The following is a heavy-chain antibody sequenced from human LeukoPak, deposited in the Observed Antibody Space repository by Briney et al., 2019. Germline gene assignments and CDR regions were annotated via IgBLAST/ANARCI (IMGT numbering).Heavy chain of an antibody. D-gene: IGHD5-18*01. CDR3: ARDRSGYTFDD. CDR1: GFTFRSFS. V-gene: IGHV3-48*01. Sequence: GGSLRLSCIASGFTFRSFSMNWVRQAPGKGLEWVSYISGSSGTIYYADSVKGRFTISRDKAKNSLYLQMNSLRAEDTAVYYCARDRSGYTFDDWGQGTLVTVSS. J-gene: IGHJ4*02. CDR2: ISGSSGTI.